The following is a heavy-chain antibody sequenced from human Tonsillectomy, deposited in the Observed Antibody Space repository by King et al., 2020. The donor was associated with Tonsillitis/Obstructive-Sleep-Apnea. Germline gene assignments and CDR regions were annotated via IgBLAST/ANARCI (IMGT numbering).Heavy chain of an antibody. CDR3: ATWGGYGLNFDY. Sequence: VQLVESGAEVKKPGESLKISCRPSGYIFTIYWIGWVRQMPGKGLEWMGIIYPADSDTRYSPSFQGQVTISVDKSINTAYLQWSSLKASDTAMYYCATWGGYGLNFDYWGQGTLVTVSS. CDR2: IYPADSDT. V-gene: IGHV5-51*03. CDR1: GYIFTIYW. J-gene: IGHJ4*02. D-gene: IGHD5-12*01.